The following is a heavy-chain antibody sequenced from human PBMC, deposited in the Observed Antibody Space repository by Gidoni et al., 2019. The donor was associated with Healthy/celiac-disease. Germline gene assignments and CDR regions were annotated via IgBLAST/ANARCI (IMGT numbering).Heavy chain of an antibody. Sequence: QVQRRESGPGLVRPSGTLSLTCTVSGGSISSYYWSWIRQPAGKGLEWIGRIYTSGSTNYNPSLKSRVTMSVDTSKNQFSLKLTSVTAADTAVYYCARTPTQLAYYDYWGQGTLVTVSS. D-gene: IGHD2-21*01. CDR2: IYTSGST. V-gene: IGHV4-4*07. CDR3: ARTPTQLAYYDY. J-gene: IGHJ4*02. CDR1: GGSISSYY.